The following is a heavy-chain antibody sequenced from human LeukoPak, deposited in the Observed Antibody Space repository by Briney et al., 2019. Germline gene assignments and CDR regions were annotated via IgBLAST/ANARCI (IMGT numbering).Heavy chain of an antibody. CDR2: ISGSGGST. V-gene: IGHV3-23*01. CDR3: AKDRSYGSLFDY. Sequence: GGSLRLSCAASGFTFSSYAMSWVRQAPGKGLEWVSAISGSGGSTYYADSVKGRFTTSRDNSKNTLYLQMNSLRAEDTAVYYCAKDRSYGSLFDYWGQGTLVTVSS. J-gene: IGHJ4*02. CDR1: GFTFSSYA. D-gene: IGHD5-18*01.